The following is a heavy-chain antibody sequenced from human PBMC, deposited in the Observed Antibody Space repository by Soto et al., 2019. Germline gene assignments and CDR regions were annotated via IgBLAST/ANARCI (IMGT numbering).Heavy chain of an antibody. D-gene: IGHD3-10*01. CDR2: ISGSGYST. Sequence: PGGSVRLSCAASGFAFSRYAMRGVRQAPGKGLDWVSDISGSGYSTYYAASVKGRFTISRDNSKNMVFLQINSLRAEDPALYYCAKSFLLWFVEGIGYWGQGTQVTVSS. V-gene: IGHV3-23*01. CDR3: AKSFLLWFVEGIGY. CDR1: GFAFSRYA. J-gene: IGHJ4*02.